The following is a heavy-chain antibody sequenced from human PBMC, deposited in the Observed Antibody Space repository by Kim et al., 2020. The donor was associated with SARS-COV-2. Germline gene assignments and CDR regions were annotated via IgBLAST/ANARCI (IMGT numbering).Heavy chain of an antibody. CDR2: FSLDSNRI. CDR1: GFTFNRYA. Sequence: GGSLRLSCIVSGFTFNRYAMHWVRQAPGKGLEWVGGFSLDSNRIDYADSVKGRFTISRDFAKNSLYLQMNSLRVDDTAFYYCGKDLVPGGLDVWGQGTTVTASS. J-gene: IGHJ6*02. D-gene: IGHD2-8*02. V-gene: IGHV3-9*01. CDR3: GKDLVPGGLDV.